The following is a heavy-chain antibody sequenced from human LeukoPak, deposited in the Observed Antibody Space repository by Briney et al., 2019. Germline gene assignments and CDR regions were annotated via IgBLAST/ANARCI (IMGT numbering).Heavy chain of an antibody. J-gene: IGHJ3*02. D-gene: IGHD3-3*01. CDR2: INPNSGGT. CDR3: ARDLGVFGPKSRAFDI. CDR1: AYTFTDDY. Sequence: EASVKVSCKASAYTFTDDYMHWVQQAPGQGLEWLGWINPNSGGTNYAQKFQGRVTMTRDTSISTAYMELSRLRSDDTAVYYCARDLGVFGPKSRAFDIWGQGTMVTVSS. V-gene: IGHV1-2*02.